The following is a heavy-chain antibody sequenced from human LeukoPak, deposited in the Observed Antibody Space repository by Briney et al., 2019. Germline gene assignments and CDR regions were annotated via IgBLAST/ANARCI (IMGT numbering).Heavy chain of an antibody. CDR3: ARPETDTAMITN. Sequence: GESLKISCQGSGYSFTSYWIGWVRQMPGKGLEWMAIIYPGNSDTRIGPSFQGQGTISVDKSINTVYLQWSSLKASDTAIYFCARPETDTAMITNWGRGTLVTVSS. V-gene: IGHV5-51*01. D-gene: IGHD5-18*01. CDR1: GYSFTSYW. CDR2: IYPGNSDT. J-gene: IGHJ4*02.